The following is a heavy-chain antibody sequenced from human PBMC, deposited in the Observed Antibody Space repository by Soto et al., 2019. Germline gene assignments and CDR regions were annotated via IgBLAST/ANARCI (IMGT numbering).Heavy chain of an antibody. V-gene: IGHV4-39*01. CDR2: IYYSGST. CDR3: ARPAFMVRGVISAFDI. J-gene: IGHJ3*02. Sequence: QLQLQESGPGLVKPSETLSLTCTVSGGSISSSSYYWGWIRQPPGKGLEWIGSIYYSGSTYYNPSLKSRVTISVDTSKNQFSLKLSSVTAADTAVYYCARPAFMVRGVISAFDIWGQGTMVTVSS. CDR1: GGSISSSSYY. D-gene: IGHD3-10*01.